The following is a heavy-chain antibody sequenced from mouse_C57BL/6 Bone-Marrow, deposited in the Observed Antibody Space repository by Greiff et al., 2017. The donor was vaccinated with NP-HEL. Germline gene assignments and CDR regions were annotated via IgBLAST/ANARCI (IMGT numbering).Heavy chain of an antibody. D-gene: IGHD2-4*01. Sequence: VMLVESGGGLVQPGGSMKLSCVASGFPFSNYWMNWVRQSPEKGLEWVAQIRLKSDNFATHYAESVKGRFTISRDDSKSSVYLQMNNLRAEDTGSYYCTGCSYEDYDEGAWFAYWGQGTLVTVSA. V-gene: IGHV6-3*01. J-gene: IGHJ3*01. CDR3: TGCSYEDYDEGAWFAY. CDR1: GFPFSNYW. CDR2: IRLKSDNFAT.